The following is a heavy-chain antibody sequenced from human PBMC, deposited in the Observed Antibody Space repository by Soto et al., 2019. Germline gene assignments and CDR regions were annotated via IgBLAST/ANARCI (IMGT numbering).Heavy chain of an antibody. Sequence: SETLSLTCAVYGGSFSGYYWSWIRQPPGKGLEWIGEINHSGSTNYNPSLKSRVTISVDTSKNQFSLKLSSVTAADTAVYYCARVPASYDFWSGYFQGGMDVWRQGTTVTVSS. CDR2: INHSGST. V-gene: IGHV4-34*01. D-gene: IGHD3-3*01. CDR3: ARVPASYDFWSGYFQGGMDV. J-gene: IGHJ6*02. CDR1: GGSFSGYY.